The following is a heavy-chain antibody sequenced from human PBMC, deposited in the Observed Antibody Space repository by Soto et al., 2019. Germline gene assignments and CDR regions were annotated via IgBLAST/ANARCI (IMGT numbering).Heavy chain of an antibody. J-gene: IGHJ4*02. V-gene: IGHV3-30*18. Sequence: GGSLRLSCAASGFTFSSYGMHWVRQAPGKGLEWVAVISYDGSNKYYADSVKGRFTISRDNSKNTLYLQMNSLRAEDTAVYYCAKDRDYYDFWSGYYIDYWGQGTLVTVSS. CDR3: AKDRDYYDFWSGYYIDY. D-gene: IGHD3-3*01. CDR2: ISYDGSNK. CDR1: GFTFSSYG.